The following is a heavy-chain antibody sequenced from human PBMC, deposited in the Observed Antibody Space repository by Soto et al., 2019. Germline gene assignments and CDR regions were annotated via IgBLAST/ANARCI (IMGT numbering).Heavy chain of an antibody. V-gene: IGHV3-23*01. CDR1: GFTFDTYA. J-gene: IGHJ6*02. CDR2: ISASGSST. CDR3: AKRGPGSDYYYGLDV. Sequence: PGGTLRLSCVLSGFTFDTYAMSWFRQIPGKGLEWVSTISASGSSTYYADSVKGRFTVSRDNGKKTLHLQLNSVTAEDAAVYYCAKRGPGSDYYYGLDVWGQGTTVTVSS. D-gene: IGHD2-15*01.